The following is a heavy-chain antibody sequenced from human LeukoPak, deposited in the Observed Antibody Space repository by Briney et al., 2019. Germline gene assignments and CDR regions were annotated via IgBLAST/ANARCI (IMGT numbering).Heavy chain of an antibody. CDR2: IRGKANSYAT. CDR1: GFTFSGSV. Sequence: QPGGSLRLSCAASGFTFSGSVMHWVRQASGEGLEWVGRIRGKANSYATAYAASVKGRFTISRDDSKNTAYLQMNRLKTEDTAVYYCTTLSYSSGWYVEDYWGQGTLVTVSS. CDR3: TTLSYSSGWYVEDY. D-gene: IGHD6-19*01. V-gene: IGHV3-73*01. J-gene: IGHJ4*02.